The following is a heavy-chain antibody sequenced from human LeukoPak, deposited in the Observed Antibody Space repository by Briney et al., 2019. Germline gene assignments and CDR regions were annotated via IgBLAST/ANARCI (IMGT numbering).Heavy chain of an antibody. J-gene: IGHJ4*02. V-gene: IGHV1-46*01. CDR3: ARSSSGSYLGDY. Sequence: ASVKVSCKASGYTFTSYYMHWVRQAPGQGLEWMGIINPSGGSTSYAQKSQGRVTMTRDTSTSTVYMELSSLRAEDTAIYYCARSSSGSYLGDYWGQGTLVTVSS. CDR1: GYTFTSYY. CDR2: INPSGGST. D-gene: IGHD1-26*01.